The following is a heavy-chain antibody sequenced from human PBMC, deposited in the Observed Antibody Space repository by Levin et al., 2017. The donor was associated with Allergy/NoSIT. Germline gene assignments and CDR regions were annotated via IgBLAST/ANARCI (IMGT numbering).Heavy chain of an antibody. CDR1: GFTFSSYS. V-gene: IGHV3-48*02. CDR2: ISSSSGTI. Sequence: GESLKISCAASGFTFSSYSVNWVRQAPGKGLEWVSYISSSSGTIYYADSVKGRFTISRDNAKNSLYLQLNSLRDEDTAVYYCARDGHCSSTSCYFDLDYWGQGTLVTVSS. J-gene: IGHJ4*02. CDR3: ARDGHCSSTSCYFDLDY. D-gene: IGHD2-2*01.